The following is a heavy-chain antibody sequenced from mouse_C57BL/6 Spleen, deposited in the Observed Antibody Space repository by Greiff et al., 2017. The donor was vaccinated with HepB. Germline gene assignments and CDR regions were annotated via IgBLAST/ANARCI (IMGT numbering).Heavy chain of an antibody. CDR2: IDPSDSET. D-gene: IGHD2-1*01. CDR3: AREDGNYFGY. CDR1: GYTFTSYW. J-gene: IGHJ2*01. Sequence: QVQLQQSGAELVRPGSSVKLSCKASGYTFTSYWMHWVKQRPIQGLEWIGNIDPSDSETHYNQKFKDKATLTVDKSSSTAYMQLSSLTSEDSAVYYCAREDGNYFGYWGQGTTLTVSS. V-gene: IGHV1-52*01.